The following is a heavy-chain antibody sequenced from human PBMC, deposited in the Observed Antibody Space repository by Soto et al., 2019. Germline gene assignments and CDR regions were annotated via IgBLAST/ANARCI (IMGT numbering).Heavy chain of an antibody. Sequence: SETLSLTCSVSGDSIGRFYWSWIRQSAEKGLESIGRIYSTGGTAYNPAPKGRITISLDRSKNHVSLEMNSVTAADTAVYFCARDLSGTGLDIWGRGTRVTVSS. CDR1: GDSIGRFY. V-gene: IGHV4-4*07. J-gene: IGHJ6*02. CDR2: IYSTGGT. CDR3: ARDLSGTGLDI. D-gene: IGHD1-26*01.